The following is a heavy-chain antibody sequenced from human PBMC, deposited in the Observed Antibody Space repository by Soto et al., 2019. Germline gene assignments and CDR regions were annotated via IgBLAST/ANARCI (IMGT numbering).Heavy chain of an antibody. CDR2: ISGSGGST. Sequence: EVQLLESGGGLVQPGGSLRLSCAASGFTFSSYAMSWVRQAPGKGLEWVSAISGSGGSTYYTDSVKGRFTISRDNSKNTLYLQMNSLRAEDTAVYYCAKHVQIFYYYYYMDVWGKGTTVTVSS. D-gene: IGHD3-3*01. CDR1: GFTFSSYA. V-gene: IGHV3-23*01. CDR3: AKHVQIFYYYYYMDV. J-gene: IGHJ6*03.